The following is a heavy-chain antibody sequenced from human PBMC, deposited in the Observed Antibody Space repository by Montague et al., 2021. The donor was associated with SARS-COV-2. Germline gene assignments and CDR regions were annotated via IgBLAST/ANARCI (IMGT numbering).Heavy chain of an antibody. J-gene: IGHJ5*02. CDR1: GGSISSDNW. V-gene: IGHV4-4*02. D-gene: IGHD3-16*01. Sequence: SETLSPTCTVSGGSISSDNWWTWVRQPPGKGLEWIGDIFHSGTTNYNPSLKSRLTISVDKSKNQISLKLISVTAADTAMYYCALPLGGARFDPWGQGTLVTVSS. CDR2: IFHSGTT. CDR3: ALPLGGARFDP.